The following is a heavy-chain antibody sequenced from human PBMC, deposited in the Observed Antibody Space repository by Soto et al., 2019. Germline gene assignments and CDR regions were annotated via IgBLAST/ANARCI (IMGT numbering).Heavy chain of an antibody. V-gene: IGHV3-53*01. CDR2: INSDGST. CDR1: GFLVNSAY. Sequence: EVQLVESGGGLIPPGGSPRLSCAASGFLVNSAYMTWVRQAPGKGLEWLSMINSDGSTLYAESVKGRLTISRDNSKNRLDLQMNSLRAEDTAMYYCARSGYSFAWGYWGQGTLVSVTS. CDR3: ARSGYSFAWGY. D-gene: IGHD5-18*01. J-gene: IGHJ4*02.